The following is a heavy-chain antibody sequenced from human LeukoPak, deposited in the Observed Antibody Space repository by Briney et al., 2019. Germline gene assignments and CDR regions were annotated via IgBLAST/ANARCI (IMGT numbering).Heavy chain of an antibody. CDR1: GFTFSNAW. J-gene: IGHJ4*02. CDR3: TTEWNLEELSLFDY. Sequence: GGSLRLSCAASGFTFSNAWMSWVRQAPGKGLEWVGRIKSKTDGGTTDYAAPVKGRFTISRDDSKNTLYLQMNSLKTEDTAVYYCTTEWNLEELSLFDYWGQGTLVTVSS. D-gene: IGHD3-16*02. CDR2: IKSKTDGGTT. V-gene: IGHV3-15*01.